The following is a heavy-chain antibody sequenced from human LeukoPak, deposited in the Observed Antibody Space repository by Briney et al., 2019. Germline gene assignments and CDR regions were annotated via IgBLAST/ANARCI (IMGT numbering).Heavy chain of an antibody. V-gene: IGHV3-74*01. CDR2: ILSDGSST. CDR1: GLTFTRYW. D-gene: IGHD6-13*01. J-gene: IGHJ6*02. CDR3: ARVAYSSSWSEYYYYAMDV. Sequence: GGSLRLSCAASGLTFTRYWMHWVRQAPGKGLVWVSRILSDGSSTTYADSVKGRFTISRDNAKSTLYLQMNSLRAEDTAVYFCARVAYSSSWSEYYYYAMDVWGQGTTVTVSS.